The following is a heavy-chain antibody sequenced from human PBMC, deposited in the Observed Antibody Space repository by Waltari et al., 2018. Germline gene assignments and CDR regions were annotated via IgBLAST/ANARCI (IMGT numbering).Heavy chain of an antibody. CDR3: ARGRRITIFGVVITNRGGYGMDG. V-gene: IGHV4-34*01. Sequence: QVQLQQWGAGLFTPSETPSLTCAVYGGSFSGYYWSWIRQPTGKGLEWIGEINHSGSTKYNPSLKSLVTISVETSKNQFSMKLSSVTAADTAVYYCARGRRITIFGVVITNRGGYGMDGWGQGTTVTVSS. D-gene: IGHD3-3*01. CDR1: GGSFSGYY. CDR2: INHSGST. J-gene: IGHJ6*02.